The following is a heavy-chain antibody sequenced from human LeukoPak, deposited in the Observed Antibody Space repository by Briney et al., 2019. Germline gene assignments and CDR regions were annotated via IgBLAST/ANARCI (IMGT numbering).Heavy chain of an antibody. CDR1: GFAFSSYA. V-gene: IGHV3-23*01. Sequence: GGSLRLSCTASGFAFSSYAMSWVRQAPGVGLEWVSAIDGGGGRTWHADSVRGRFTISRDNTKNTLYLQMSSLRVEDTAIYYCARAPSGGYDYWGQGTLVTVSS. J-gene: IGHJ4*02. CDR2: IDGGGGRT. CDR3: ARAPSGGYDY. D-gene: IGHD1-26*01.